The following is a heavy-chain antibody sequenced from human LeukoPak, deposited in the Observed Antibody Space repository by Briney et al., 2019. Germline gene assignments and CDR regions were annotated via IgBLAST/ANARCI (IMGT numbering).Heavy chain of an antibody. J-gene: IGHJ4*02. CDR2: IKSKTDGGTT. Sequence: GGSLRLSCAASGFXFSNAWISWVRQAPGKGLEWVGRIKSKTDGGTTDYAAPVKGRFSISRDDSKNTLYLQMNSLKTEDTAVYHCTTDMYDYVADWGQGTLVTVSS. D-gene: IGHD5-12*01. CDR3: TTDMYDYVAD. CDR1: GFXFSNAW. V-gene: IGHV3-15*01.